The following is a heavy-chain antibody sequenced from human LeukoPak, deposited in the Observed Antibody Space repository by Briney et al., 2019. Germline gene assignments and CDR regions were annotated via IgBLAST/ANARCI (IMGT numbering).Heavy chain of an antibody. J-gene: IGHJ4*02. Sequence: GGSLRLSCSASGFTFSDYDMNWVRQAPGKGLEWVSSISYLSSHIYYGDSVKGRFSISRDNAKNSLYLQMNSLGAEDTAIYYCGRAFPPLRTSSAGDLWGQGILVTVSS. V-gene: IGHV3-21*01. D-gene: IGHD3-16*01. CDR1: GFTFSDYD. CDR2: ISYLSSHI. CDR3: GRAFPPLRTSSAGDL.